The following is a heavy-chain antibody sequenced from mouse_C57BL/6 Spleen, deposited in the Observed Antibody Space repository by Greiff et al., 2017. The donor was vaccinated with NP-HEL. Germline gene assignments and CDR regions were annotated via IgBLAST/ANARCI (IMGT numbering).Heavy chain of an antibody. J-gene: IGHJ1*03. Sequence: EVQLVESGPELVKPGASVKISCKASGYSFTDYNMNWVKQSNGKSLEWIGVINPNYGTTSYNQKFKGKATLTVDQSSSTAYMQLNSLTSEDSAVYYCARTGGAYSNGYFDVWGTGTTVTVSS. CDR3: ARTGGAYSNGYFDV. CDR2: INPNYGTT. CDR1: GYSFTDYN. D-gene: IGHD2-5*01. V-gene: IGHV1-39*01.